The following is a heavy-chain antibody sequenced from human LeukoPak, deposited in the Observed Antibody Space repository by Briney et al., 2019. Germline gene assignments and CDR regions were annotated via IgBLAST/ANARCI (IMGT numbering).Heavy chain of an antibody. CDR1: GFTFSRHG. D-gene: IGHD6-19*01. J-gene: IGHJ4*02. Sequence: GGSLRLSCVASGFTFSRHGMNWVRQAPGKGLEWVSAISGSGGSTYYADSVKGRFTISRDNSKNTLYLQMNSLRAEDTAVYYCAKGSGALHSSGWQLDYWGQGTLVTVSS. CDR3: AKGSGALHSSGWQLDY. CDR2: ISGSGGST. V-gene: IGHV3-23*01.